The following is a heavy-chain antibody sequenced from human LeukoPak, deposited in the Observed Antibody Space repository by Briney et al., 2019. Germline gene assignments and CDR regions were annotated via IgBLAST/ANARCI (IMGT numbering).Heavy chain of an antibody. Sequence: SQTLSLTCTVSGGSISSGDYYWSWIRQPPGKGLEWIGYIYYSGSTYYNPSLKSRVTISVDTSKNQFSLKLSSVTAADTAVYQCARNNYDKYYYYCMDVWGKGAAVTVSS. V-gene: IGHV4-30-4*01. D-gene: IGHD1-1*01. CDR2: IYYSGST. J-gene: IGHJ6*03. CDR1: GGSISSGDYY. CDR3: ARNNYDKYYYYCMDV.